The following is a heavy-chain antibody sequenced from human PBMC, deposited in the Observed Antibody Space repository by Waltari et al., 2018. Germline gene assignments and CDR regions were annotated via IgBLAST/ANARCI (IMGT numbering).Heavy chain of an antibody. V-gene: IGHV4-59*01. CDR1: GGSISSYY. CDR2: IYYSGST. Sequence: QVQLQESGPGLVKPSETLSLTCTVSGGSISSYYWSWIRQPPGKGLEWIGYIYYSGSTNYNPSLKSRVTISVDTSKNQFSLKLSSVTAADTAVYYCAGSPANWFDPWGQGTLVIVSS. J-gene: IGHJ5*02. D-gene: IGHD2-15*01. CDR3: AGSPANWFDP.